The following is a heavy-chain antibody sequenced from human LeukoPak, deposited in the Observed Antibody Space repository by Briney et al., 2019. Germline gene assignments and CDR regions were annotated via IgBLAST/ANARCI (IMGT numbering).Heavy chain of an antibody. Sequence: ASVKVSCKASGYTFTSNYMDWVRQTPGQGLEWMGVVNPSDGSTTYAQKFQGRVTFTRDSSTTTVHMELSSLTSEDTAVYYCAKEAGAFDYWGQGTLVTVSS. V-gene: IGHV1-46*01. CDR3: AKEAGAFDY. CDR1: GYTFTSNY. CDR2: VNPSDGST. D-gene: IGHD1-26*01. J-gene: IGHJ4*02.